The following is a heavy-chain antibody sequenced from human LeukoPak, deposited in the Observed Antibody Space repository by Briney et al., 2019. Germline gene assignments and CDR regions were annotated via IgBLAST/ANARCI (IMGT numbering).Heavy chain of an antibody. Sequence: PGGSLRLSCAASGFTFDDYTLHWVRQAPGKGLEWVSLISWDGGSTYYADSVKGRFTISRDNSKNSLYLQMNSLRTEDTALYYCAKGDTAMDNSGNFDYWGQGTLVTVSS. CDR3: AKGDTAMDNSGNFDY. V-gene: IGHV3-43*01. D-gene: IGHD5-18*01. CDR2: ISWDGGST. J-gene: IGHJ4*02. CDR1: GFTFDDYT.